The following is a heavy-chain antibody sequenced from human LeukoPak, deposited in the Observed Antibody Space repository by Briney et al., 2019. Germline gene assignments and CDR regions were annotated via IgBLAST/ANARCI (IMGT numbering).Heavy chain of an antibody. D-gene: IGHD5-18*01. CDR1: GYTLTELS. Sequence: ASVKVSCKVSGYTLTELSMHWVRQAPGKGFEWRGGFDPEDGETIYAQKFQGRVTMTEDTSTDTAYMELSSLRSEDTAVYYCATFRSGYSYGPFDYWGQGTLVTVSS. V-gene: IGHV1-24*01. CDR2: FDPEDGET. J-gene: IGHJ4*02. CDR3: ATFRSGYSYGPFDY.